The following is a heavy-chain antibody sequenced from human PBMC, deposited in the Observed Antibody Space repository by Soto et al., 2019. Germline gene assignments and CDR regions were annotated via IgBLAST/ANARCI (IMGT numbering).Heavy chain of an antibody. Sequence: SETMSLTXAVSGYSISSGYYWGWIRQPPGKGLEWIGSIYHSGSTYYNPSLKSRVTISVDTSKNQFSLKLSSVTAADTAVYYCARAAGGGYCSGGSCYSRAFDIWGQGTMVTVSS. D-gene: IGHD2-15*01. CDR1: GYSISSGYY. CDR2: IYHSGST. J-gene: IGHJ3*02. V-gene: IGHV4-38-2*01. CDR3: ARAAGGGYCSGGSCYSRAFDI.